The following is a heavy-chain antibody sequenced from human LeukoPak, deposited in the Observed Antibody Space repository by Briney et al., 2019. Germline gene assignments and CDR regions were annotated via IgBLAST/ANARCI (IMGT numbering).Heavy chain of an antibody. CDR3: ARGGIVATSNKQNWFDP. J-gene: IGHJ5*02. V-gene: IGHV4-34*01. Sequence: SETLSLTCAVYGGSFSGYYWSWIRQPPGKGLEWIGEINHSGSTNYNPSLKSRVTISVDTSKNQFSLKLSSVTAADTAVYYCARGGIVATSNKQNWFDPWGQGTLVTASS. D-gene: IGHD5-12*01. CDR1: GGSFSGYY. CDR2: INHSGST.